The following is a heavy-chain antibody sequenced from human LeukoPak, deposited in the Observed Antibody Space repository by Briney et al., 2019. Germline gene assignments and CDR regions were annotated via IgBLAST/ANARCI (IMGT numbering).Heavy chain of an antibody. CDR1: GYTFTGYY. J-gene: IGHJ4*02. Sequence: ASVKVSCKASGYTFTGYYMHWVRQAPGQGLEWMGIINPSGGSTSYAQKFQGRVTMTRDTSTSTVYMELSSLRSEDTAVYYCARAQGATCFDYWGQGTLVTVSS. CDR3: ARAQGATCFDY. V-gene: IGHV1-46*01. CDR2: INPSGGST. D-gene: IGHD1-26*01.